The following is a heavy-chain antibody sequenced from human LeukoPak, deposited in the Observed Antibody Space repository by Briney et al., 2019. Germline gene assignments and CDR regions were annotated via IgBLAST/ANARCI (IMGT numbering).Heavy chain of an antibody. CDR1: GFTLSSYA. CDR3: ARLGRYCSSTSCYTHFDY. V-gene: IGHV3-48*04. J-gene: IGHJ4*02. Sequence: GGSLRLSCSASGFTLSSYAMHWVRQAPGKGLEWVSYISSSGSTIYYADSVKGRFTISRDNAKNSLYLQMNSLRAEDTAVYYCARLGRYCSSTSCYTHFDYWGQGTLVTVSS. CDR2: ISSSGSTI. D-gene: IGHD2-2*02.